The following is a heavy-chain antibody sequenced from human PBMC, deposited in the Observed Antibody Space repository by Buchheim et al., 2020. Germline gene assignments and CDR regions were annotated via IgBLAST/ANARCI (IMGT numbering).Heavy chain of an antibody. D-gene: IGHD3-3*01. CDR1: GYTFTGYY. CDR2: INLNSGGT. CDR3: ARGFFGVVPYYGMDV. J-gene: IGHJ6*02. Sequence: QVQLVQSGAEVKKPGASVKVSCKASGYTFTGYYMHWVRQAPGQGLEWMGWINLNSGGTNYAQKFQGRVTMTRDTSISTAYMELSRLRSDDTAVYYCARGFFGVVPYYGMDVWGQGTT. V-gene: IGHV1-2*02.